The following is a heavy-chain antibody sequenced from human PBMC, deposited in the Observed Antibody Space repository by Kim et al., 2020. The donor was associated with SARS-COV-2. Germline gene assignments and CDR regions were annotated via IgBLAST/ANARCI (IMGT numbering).Heavy chain of an antibody. CDR2: IYHSGST. D-gene: IGHD2-21*01. Sequence: SETLSLTCAVSGGSISSSNWWSWVRQPPGKGLEWIGEIYHSGSTNYNPSLKSRVTISVDKSKNQFSLKLSSVTAADTAVYYCASNGIPLWYFDLWGRGTLVTVSS. V-gene: IGHV4-4*02. J-gene: IGHJ2*01. CDR1: GGSISSSNW. CDR3: ASNGIPLWYFDL.